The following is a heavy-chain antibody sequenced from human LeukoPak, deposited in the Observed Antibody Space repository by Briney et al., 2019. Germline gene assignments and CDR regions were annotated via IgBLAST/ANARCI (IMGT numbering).Heavy chain of an antibody. D-gene: IGHD3-10*01. V-gene: IGHV4-59*01. CDR2: IYYSGST. J-gene: IGHJ3*02. Sequence: SSETLSLTCTVSGVSISSYYWSWIRQPPGKGLEWIGYIYYSGSTNYNPSLKSRVTISVDTSKNQFSLKLSSVTAADTAVYYCARDSASGIGAFDIWGQGTMVTVSS. CDR3: ARDSASGIGAFDI. CDR1: GVSISSYY.